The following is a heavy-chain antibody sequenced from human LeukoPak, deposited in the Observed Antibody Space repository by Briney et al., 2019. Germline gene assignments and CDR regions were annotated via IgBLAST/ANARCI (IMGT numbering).Heavy chain of an antibody. D-gene: IGHD4/OR15-4a*01. CDR3: ARFTRLWGYGD. CDR2: VNHSGST. J-gene: IGHJ4*02. V-gene: IGHV4-34*01. Sequence: SETLSLTCAVYGGSFNDYYWSWIRQPPGKGLEWIGEVNHSGSTNYNPSLKSRVTISVDTSKNQFSLNLSSVTAADTAVYYCARFTRLWGYGDWSQGTPVTVSS. CDR1: GGSFNDYY.